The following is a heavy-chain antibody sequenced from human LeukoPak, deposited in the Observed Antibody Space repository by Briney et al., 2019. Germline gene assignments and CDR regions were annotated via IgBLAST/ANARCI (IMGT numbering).Heavy chain of an antibody. CDR3: ATLTGTEIDY. V-gene: IGHV3-21*01. Sequence: GGSLRLSCAASGFTFSSYSMNWVRQAPGKGLEWDSSISSSSSYIYYADSVKGRFTISIDNAKNSLYLQMNSLRAEDTAVYYCATLTGTEIDYWGQGTLVTVSS. J-gene: IGHJ4*02. D-gene: IGHD1-1*01. CDR1: GFTFSSYS. CDR2: ISSSSSYI.